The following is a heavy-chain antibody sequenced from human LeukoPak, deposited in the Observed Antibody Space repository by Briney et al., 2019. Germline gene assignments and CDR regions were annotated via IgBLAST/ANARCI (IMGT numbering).Heavy chain of an antibody. V-gene: IGHV1-2*02. CDR2: INPNSGGT. CDR3: ARADRLHGGPYLIGP. D-gene: IGHD2-21*01. J-gene: IGHJ5*02. Sequence: ASVKVSCKTSGYSFTDYYMHWVRQAPGQGLEWMGWINPNSGGTSSAQKFQGRVTMTRDTSISTVYMEVSWLTSDDTAIYYCARADRLHGGPYLIGPWGQGTLVTVS. CDR1: GYSFTDYY.